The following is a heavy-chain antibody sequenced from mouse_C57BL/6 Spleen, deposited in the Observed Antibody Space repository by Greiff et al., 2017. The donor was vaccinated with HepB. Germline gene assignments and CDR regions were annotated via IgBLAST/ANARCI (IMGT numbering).Heavy chain of an antibody. V-gene: IGHV1-61*01. CDR1: GYTFTSYW. D-gene: IGHD2-4*01. J-gene: IGHJ4*01. CDR3: ARYDYDEGYAMDY. CDR2: IYPSDIET. Sequence: QVQLQQPGAELVRPGSSVKLSCKASGYTFTSYWMDWVKQRPGQGLEWIGNIYPSDIETHYNQKFKDKATLTVDKSSSTAYMQLSSLTSEDSAVYYCARYDYDEGYAMDYWGQGTSVTVSS.